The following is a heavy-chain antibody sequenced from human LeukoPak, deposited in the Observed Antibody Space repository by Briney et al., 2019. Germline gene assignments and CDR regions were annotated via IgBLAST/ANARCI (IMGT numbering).Heavy chain of an antibody. Sequence: PGGSLRLSCAASGFTFSSYWMHWVRQAPGEGLVWVSRIKTDGTTTTYADSVKGRFTVSRDNDKNTLYLQLNSLRAEDTAVYYCARGPYTSGVYRLDYWGQGTLVTVSS. D-gene: IGHD6-19*01. J-gene: IGHJ4*02. CDR2: IKTDGTTT. V-gene: IGHV3-74*01. CDR1: GFTFSSYW. CDR3: ARGPYTSGVYRLDY.